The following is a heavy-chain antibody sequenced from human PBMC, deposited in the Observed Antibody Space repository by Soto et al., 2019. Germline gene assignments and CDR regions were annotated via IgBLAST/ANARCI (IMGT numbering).Heavy chain of an antibody. D-gene: IGHD4-17*01. CDR2: IIPIFGTA. CDR3: ARVVMTTGWENYYYYYGMDV. CDR1: GGTFSSYA. J-gene: IGHJ6*02. Sequence: GAAVKVSCKASGGTFSSYAISWVRQAPGQGXEWMGGIIPIFGTANYAQKFQGRVTITADESTSTAYMELSSLRSEDTAVYYCARVVMTTGWENYYYYYGMDVCGQGTTVTVSS. V-gene: IGHV1-69*13.